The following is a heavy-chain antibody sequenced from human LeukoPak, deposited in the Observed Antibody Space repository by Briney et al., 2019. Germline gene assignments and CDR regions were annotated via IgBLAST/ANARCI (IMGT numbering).Heavy chain of an antibody. CDR3: ARDLLVGGTDYYYYYYMDV. Sequence: SETLSLTCAVYGGSFSGYYWSWIRQPPGKGLEWIGEINHSGSTNYNPSLKSRVTISVDTSKNQFSLKLSSVTAADTAVYYCARDLLVGGTDYYYYYYMDVWGKGTTVTVSS. CDR2: INHSGST. CDR1: GGSFSGYY. D-gene: IGHD1-26*01. V-gene: IGHV4-34*01. J-gene: IGHJ6*03.